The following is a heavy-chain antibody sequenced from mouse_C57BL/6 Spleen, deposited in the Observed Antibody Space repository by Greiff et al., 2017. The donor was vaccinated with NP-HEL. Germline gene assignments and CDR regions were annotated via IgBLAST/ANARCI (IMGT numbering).Heavy chain of an antibody. CDR2: IDPSDSYT. D-gene: IGHD2-10*02. CDR3: ARERYGNYGNCDY. V-gene: IGHV1-59*01. Sequence: QVHVKQPGAELVRPGTSVKLSCKASGYTFTSYWMHWVKQRPGQGLEWIGVIDPSDSYTNYNQKFKGKATLTVDTSSSTAYMQLSSLTSEDSAVYYCARERYGNYGNCDYWGQGTTLTVSS. J-gene: IGHJ2*01. CDR1: GYTFTSYW.